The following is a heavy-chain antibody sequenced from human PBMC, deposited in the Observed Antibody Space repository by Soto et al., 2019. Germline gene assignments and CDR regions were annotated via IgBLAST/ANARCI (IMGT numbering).Heavy chain of an antibody. J-gene: IGHJ4*02. V-gene: IGHV3-23*01. CDR3: AKDQTAAETPLAR. CDR1: GFTFSSYA. D-gene: IGHD2-15*01. Sequence: SLRLSCAASGFTFSSYAMSWVRQAPGKGLEWVSAIIGSGGSTYYADSVKGRFTISRDNSKSTLYLQMNSLRAEDTALYYCAKDQTAAETPLARWGQGPLVTVSS. CDR2: IIGSGGST.